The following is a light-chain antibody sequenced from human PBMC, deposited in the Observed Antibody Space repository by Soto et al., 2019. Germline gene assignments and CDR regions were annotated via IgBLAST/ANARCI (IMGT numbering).Light chain of an antibody. J-gene: IGLJ1*01. CDR3: SSYAGSTTYV. CDR1: SNDVGTYNL. CDR2: EGF. Sequence: QSVLTQPASVSGSPGQSITLSCTGTSNDVGTYNLVSWYQQHPGRAPKLIIFEGFKRPSGASNRFSGSKSGNTASLTISGLQAEDEADYYCSSYAGSTTYVFGTGTKVTVL. V-gene: IGLV2-23*01.